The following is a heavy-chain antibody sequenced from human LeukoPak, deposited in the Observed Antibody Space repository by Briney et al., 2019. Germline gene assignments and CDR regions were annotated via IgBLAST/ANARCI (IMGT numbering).Heavy chain of an antibody. Sequence: GGSLRLSCAASGFTFSSYAMHWVRQAPGKGLEWVAFIRTEGSHNYYSDSVKGRFTISRDNAKNSLYLQMNSLRAEDTALYYCARDIVGATGDAFDIWGQGTMVTVSS. CDR2: IRTEGSHN. CDR1: GFTFSSYA. V-gene: IGHV3-30*02. CDR3: ARDIVGATGDAFDI. J-gene: IGHJ3*02. D-gene: IGHD1-26*01.